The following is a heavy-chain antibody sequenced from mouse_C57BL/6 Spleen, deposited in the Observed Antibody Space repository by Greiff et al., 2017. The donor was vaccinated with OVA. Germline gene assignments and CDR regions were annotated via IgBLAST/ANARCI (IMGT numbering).Heavy chain of an antibody. D-gene: IGHD2-2*01. CDR2: IDPEDGDT. Sequence: VQLQQSGAELVRPGASVKLSCTASGFNITDYYMHWVKQRPEQGLVWIGRIDPEDGDTEYAPKFQGKATMTADTSSNTAYLQLSILTSEDTAVDYCTPICYGYDGYAMDYCGQGTSVTVSS. CDR1: GFNITDYY. J-gene: IGHJ4*01. CDR3: TPICYGYDGYAMDY. V-gene: IGHV14-1*01.